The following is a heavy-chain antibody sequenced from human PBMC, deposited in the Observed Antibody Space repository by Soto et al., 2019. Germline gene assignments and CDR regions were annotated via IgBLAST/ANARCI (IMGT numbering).Heavy chain of an antibody. CDR2: ISGSGGST. V-gene: IGHV3-23*01. Sequence: PGGSLRLSCTASGFTFISYAMSWVRQAPGKGLEWVSAISGSGGSTYYADSVKGRFTISRDNSKNTLYLQMNSLRAEDTAVYYCAKDPDPDGYNSRYFQHWGQGTLVTVSS. CDR1: GFTFISYA. D-gene: IGHD5-12*01. CDR3: AKDPDPDGYNSRYFQH. J-gene: IGHJ1*01.